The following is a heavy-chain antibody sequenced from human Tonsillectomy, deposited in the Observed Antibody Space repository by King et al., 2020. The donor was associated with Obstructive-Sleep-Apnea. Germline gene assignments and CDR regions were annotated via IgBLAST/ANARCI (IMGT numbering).Heavy chain of an antibody. CDR3: AKANYGDYSLGY. V-gene: IGHV3-30*18. Sequence: VQLVESGGGVVQPGRSLRLSCATSRFTFSSYGMHWVRQAPGKGLEWVAVISYDGSNKNYADSVKGRFTISRDNSKNTLYLQMNSLRAEDTAVYYCAKANYGDYSLGYWGQGTLVTVSS. CDR2: ISYDGSNK. CDR1: RFTFSSYG. D-gene: IGHD4-17*01. J-gene: IGHJ4*02.